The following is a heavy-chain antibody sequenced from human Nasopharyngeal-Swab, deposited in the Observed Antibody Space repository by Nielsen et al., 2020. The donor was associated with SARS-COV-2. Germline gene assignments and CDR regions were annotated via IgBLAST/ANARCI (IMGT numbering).Heavy chain of an antibody. CDR1: GGSFSGYY. V-gene: IGHV4-34*01. Sequence: SETLSLTCAVYGGSFSGYYWSWIRQPPGKGLEWIGEINHSGSTNYNPSLKSRVTISVATSKNQFSLKLSSVTAADTAVYYCARASGYCSSTSCYTGAFDIWGQGTMVTVSS. J-gene: IGHJ3*02. D-gene: IGHD2-2*02. CDR2: INHSGST. CDR3: ARASGYCSSTSCYTGAFDI.